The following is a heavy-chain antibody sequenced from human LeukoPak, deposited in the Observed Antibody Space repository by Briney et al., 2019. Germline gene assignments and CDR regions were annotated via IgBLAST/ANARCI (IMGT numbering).Heavy chain of an antibody. Sequence: SETLSLTCTVSGGSISSYYWSWIRQPPGKGLEWIGYIYYSGSTNYNPSLKSRVTISVDTSKNQFSLKLSSVTAADTAVYYCARVGGWELLRTQAFDIWGQGTMVTVSS. J-gene: IGHJ3*02. D-gene: IGHD1-26*01. V-gene: IGHV4-59*01. CDR3: ARVGGWELLRTQAFDI. CDR2: IYYSGST. CDR1: GGSISSYY.